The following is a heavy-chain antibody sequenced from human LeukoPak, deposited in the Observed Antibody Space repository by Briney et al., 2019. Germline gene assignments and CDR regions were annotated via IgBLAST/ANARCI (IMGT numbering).Heavy chain of an antibody. CDR1: VCTFTSYV. J-gene: IGHJ4*02. CDR2: MNPNSGNT. V-gene: IGHV1-8*01. Sequence: ASVKVSFKASVCTFTSYVINWVRQAPGQGLEWMGWMNPNSGNTGYAQKFQGRVTMTRNTSISTAYMELSSLRSEDTAVYYCARTHDYGDYEMAYWGQGTLVTVSS. CDR3: ARTHDYGDYEMAY. D-gene: IGHD4-17*01.